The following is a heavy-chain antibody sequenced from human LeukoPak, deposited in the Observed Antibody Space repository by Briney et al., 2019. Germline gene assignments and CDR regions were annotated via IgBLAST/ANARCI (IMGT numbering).Heavy chain of an antibody. J-gene: IGHJ5*02. CDR2: IYYSGST. CDR1: GGSISSSSYY. D-gene: IGHD6-13*01. V-gene: IGHV4-39*01. Sequence: SETLSLTCTVSGGSISSSSYYWGWIRQPPGKGLEWIGSIYYSGSTYYNPSLKSRVTISVDTSKNQFSLKLSSVTAADTAVYYCARQGQQLEDWFDPWGQGTLVTVSS. CDR3: ARQGQQLEDWFDP.